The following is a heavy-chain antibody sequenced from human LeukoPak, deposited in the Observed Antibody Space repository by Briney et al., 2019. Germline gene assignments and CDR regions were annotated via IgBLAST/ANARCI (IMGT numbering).Heavy chain of an antibody. D-gene: IGHD2-15*01. CDR3: ARVSNRYCSGGSCLGVDF. Sequence: SVKVSCKASGYTFTSYGISWVRQAPGQGLEWMGRISAYNGNTNYAQKLQGRVTMTTDTSTSTAYMELRSLRSDDTAVYYCARVSNRYCSGGSCLGVDFWGQGTLLTVSS. CDR1: GYTFTSYG. J-gene: IGHJ4*02. V-gene: IGHV1-18*01. CDR2: ISAYNGNT.